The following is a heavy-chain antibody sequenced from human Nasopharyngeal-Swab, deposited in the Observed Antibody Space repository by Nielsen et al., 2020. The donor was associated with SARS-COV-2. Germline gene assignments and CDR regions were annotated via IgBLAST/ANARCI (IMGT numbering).Heavy chain of an antibody. J-gene: IGHJ4*02. Sequence: VRQAPGKGLEWVSAITADGIRTYYTDSVKGRFTVSRDNSKKMVYLQMNSPKVEDTAVYYCAKWDNILVDYTFKGALDSWGQGTLVTVSS. V-gene: IGHV3-23*01. D-gene: IGHD3-22*01. CDR2: ITADGIRT. CDR3: AKWDNILVDYTFKGALDS.